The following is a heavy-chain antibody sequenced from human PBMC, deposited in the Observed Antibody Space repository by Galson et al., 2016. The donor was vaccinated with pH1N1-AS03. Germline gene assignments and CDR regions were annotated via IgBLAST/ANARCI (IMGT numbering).Heavy chain of an antibody. D-gene: IGHD6-6*01. J-gene: IGHJ4*02. CDR3: ARERDSSSSSIFVY. CDR2: IIPMLGRG. Sequence: SVKVSCKASGGTFSTNGFTWVRQAPGQGLEWMGRIIPMLGRGNYAQKFQGRVTIIADISKSKTYMELSNLTSEDTAIYYCARERDSSSSSIFVYWGQGTQVTVSS. CDR1: GGTFSTNG. V-gene: IGHV1-69*04.